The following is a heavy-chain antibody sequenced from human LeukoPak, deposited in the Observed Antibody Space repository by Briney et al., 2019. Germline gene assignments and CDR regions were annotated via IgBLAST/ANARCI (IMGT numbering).Heavy chain of an antibody. J-gene: IGHJ3*02. D-gene: IGHD5-12*01. V-gene: IGHV4-30-4*08. Sequence: PSQTLSLTCTVSGGSISSGDYYWSWIRQPPGKGLEWIGYIYYSGSTYYNPSLKSRVTISVDTSKNQFSLKLSSVTAADTAVYYCAREHRRIWVATSYYRGAFDIWGQGTMVTVSS. CDR1: GGSISSGDYY. CDR3: AREHRRIWVATSYYRGAFDI. CDR2: IYYSGST.